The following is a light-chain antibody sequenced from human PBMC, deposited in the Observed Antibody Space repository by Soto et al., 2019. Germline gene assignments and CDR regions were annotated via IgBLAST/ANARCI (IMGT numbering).Light chain of an antibody. V-gene: IGKV1D-16*01. CDR3: QQYNSYPLT. Sequence: DVQMTQSPSSLSASVGDRVTITCRASQDIKTWLVWYQQKPEQAPKSLIYAASGLQAGVPSRFSGSGSGTDFTLTFSSLQPEDSAIYYCQQYNSYPLTFGGGT. CDR1: QDIKTW. CDR2: AAS. J-gene: IGKJ4*01.